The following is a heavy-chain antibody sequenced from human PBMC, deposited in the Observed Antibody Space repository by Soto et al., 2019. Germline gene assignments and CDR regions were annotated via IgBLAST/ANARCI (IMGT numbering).Heavy chain of an antibody. CDR2: IIPIFGTA. Sequence: ASVKVSCKASGGTFSSYAISWVRQAPGQGLEWMGGIIPIFGTANYAQKFQGRVTITADESTSTAYMELSSLRSEDTAVYYCARDLAAAGPPFYYYGMDVWGQGTTVTVSS. V-gene: IGHV1-69*13. CDR3: ARDLAAAGPPFYYYGMDV. D-gene: IGHD6-13*01. CDR1: GGTFSSYA. J-gene: IGHJ6*02.